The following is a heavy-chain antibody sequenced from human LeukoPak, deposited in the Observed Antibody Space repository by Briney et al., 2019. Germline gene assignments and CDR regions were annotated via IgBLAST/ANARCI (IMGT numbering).Heavy chain of an antibody. CDR3: ARDSCSSTSCRKKFDN. D-gene: IGHD2-2*01. J-gene: IGHJ4*02. CDR2: IYFSGST. Sequence: NPSETLSLTCTVSGDSISSANYYWGWDRQPPGKGLEWIGSIYFSGSTYYNPSLKSRVTISVETSKVQFSLKLSSVTAADTAVYYCARDSCSSTSCRKKFDNWGQGTLVTVSS. V-gene: IGHV4-39*07. CDR1: GDSISSANYY.